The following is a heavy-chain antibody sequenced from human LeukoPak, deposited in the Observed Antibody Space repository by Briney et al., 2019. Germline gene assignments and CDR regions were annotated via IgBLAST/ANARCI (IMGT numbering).Heavy chain of an antibody. CDR3: ARGYSSGWHYYYMDV. V-gene: IGHV1-69*05. CDR2: IIPIFGTS. CDR1: GGTFSNYA. D-gene: IGHD6-19*01. J-gene: IGHJ6*03. Sequence: ASVKVSCKASGGTFSNYAISWVRQAPGQGLEWMGGIIPIFGTSNCAQKFQGRVTITTDESTSTAYMELSSLRSEDTAVYYCARGYSSGWHYYYMDVWGKGTTVTVSS.